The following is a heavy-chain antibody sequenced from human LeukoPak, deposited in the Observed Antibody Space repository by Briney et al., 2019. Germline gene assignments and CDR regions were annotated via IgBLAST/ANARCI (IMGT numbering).Heavy chain of an antibody. Sequence: SETLSLTCAVYGGSFSGYYWSWIRQPPGKGLEWIGEIHHSGSTNSNPSLKSRVTILVDTSKNQFSLKLSSVTAADTAVYYCARGGGSGWYVDYWGQGTLVTVSS. D-gene: IGHD6-19*01. CDR2: IHHSGST. CDR1: GGSFSGYY. J-gene: IGHJ4*02. V-gene: IGHV4-34*01. CDR3: ARGGGSGWYVDY.